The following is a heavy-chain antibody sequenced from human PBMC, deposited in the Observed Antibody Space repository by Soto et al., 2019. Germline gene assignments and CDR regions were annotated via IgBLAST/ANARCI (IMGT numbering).Heavy chain of an antibody. D-gene: IGHD4-17*01. Sequence: PGGSLRLSCAASGFTFSSYSMNWVRQAPGKGLEWVSSISSSSSYIYYADSVKGRFTISRDNAKNSLYLQMNSLRAEDTAVYYCARDLDGDMNWFEPWGQGTLVTVSS. CDR2: ISSSSSYI. CDR3: ARDLDGDMNWFEP. V-gene: IGHV3-21*01. CDR1: GFTFSSYS. J-gene: IGHJ5*02.